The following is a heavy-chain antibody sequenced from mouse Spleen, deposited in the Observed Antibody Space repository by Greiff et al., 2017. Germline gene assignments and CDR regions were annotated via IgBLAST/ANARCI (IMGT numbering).Heavy chain of an antibody. D-gene: IGHD2-1*01. CDR3: ARNVIYYGNHDGYFDV. V-gene: IGHV5-17*01. Sequence: EVKLVESGGGLVKPGGSLKLSCAASGFTFSDYGMHWVRQAPEKGLEWVAYISSGSSTIYYADTVKGRFTISRDNAKNTLFLQMTSLRSEDTAMYYCARNVIYYGNHDGYFDVWGAGTTVTVSS. J-gene: IGHJ1*01. CDR2: ISSGSSTI. CDR1: GFTFSDYG.